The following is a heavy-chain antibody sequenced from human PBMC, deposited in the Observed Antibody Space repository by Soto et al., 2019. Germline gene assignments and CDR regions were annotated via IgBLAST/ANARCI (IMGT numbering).Heavy chain of an antibody. J-gene: IGHJ4*02. CDR1: GLTFSSSV. D-gene: IGHD2-15*01. CDR2: ITDNGGYT. Sequence: EVQLLESGGGLVQPGGSLRLSCAASGLTFSSSVMTWVRQVPGKGLEWVSVITDNGGYTSYPDSVKGRFTVSRDNSKNTVFLQMHSLGAEDTAIYYCATNFRDCPKSACYFSWGQGTLVTVAS. CDR3: ATNFRDCPKSACYFS. V-gene: IGHV3-23*01.